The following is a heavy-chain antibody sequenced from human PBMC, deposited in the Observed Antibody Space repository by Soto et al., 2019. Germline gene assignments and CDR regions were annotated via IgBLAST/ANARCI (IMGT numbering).Heavy chain of an antibody. CDR1: GYSISSGYY. Sequence: WETLSLTCAVSGYSISSGYYWGWIRQPPGKGLEWIGSIYHSGSTYYNPSLKSRVTISVDTSKNQFSLKLSSVTAADTAVYYCARDLRYFDWFFDYWGQGTLVTVSS. CDR3: ARDLRYFDWFFDY. D-gene: IGHD3-9*01. J-gene: IGHJ4*02. CDR2: IYHSGST. V-gene: IGHV4-38-2*02.